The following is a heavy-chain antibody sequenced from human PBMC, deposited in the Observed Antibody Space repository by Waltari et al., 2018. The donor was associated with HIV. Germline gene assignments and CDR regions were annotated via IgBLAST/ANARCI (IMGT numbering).Heavy chain of an antibody. J-gene: IGHJ4*02. D-gene: IGHD3-16*01. CDR2: LSLHVGCG. Sequence: QVRLVQSGPEMKRTGSSVRVSCKSSGGDCSANGISGLRKAPVQGLRWMGGLSLHVGCGNTAETLRDRVRIEAGESRNTVYLELRSRTVQDSATYFCARGTFYDCEVGAHRDRPVDAWGQGTPV. CDR3: ARGTFYDCEVGAHRDRPVDA. CDR1: GGDCSANG. V-gene: IGHV1-69*01.